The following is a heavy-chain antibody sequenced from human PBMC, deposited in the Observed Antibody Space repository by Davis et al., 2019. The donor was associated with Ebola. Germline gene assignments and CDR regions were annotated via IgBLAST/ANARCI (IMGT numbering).Heavy chain of an antibody. CDR3: AKAGCGSTSCYSNQ. V-gene: IGHV3-23*01. J-gene: IGHJ4*02. Sequence: PGGSLRLSCAASGFAFSTYAMSWVRQPPGKGLEWVSIISSGATSTYYADSVKGRLTISRDNSKNTLYLQMNSLRAEDTAQYYCAKAGCGSTSCYSNQWGRGTLVTVSS. CDR2: ISSGATST. D-gene: IGHD2-2*01. CDR1: GFAFSTYA.